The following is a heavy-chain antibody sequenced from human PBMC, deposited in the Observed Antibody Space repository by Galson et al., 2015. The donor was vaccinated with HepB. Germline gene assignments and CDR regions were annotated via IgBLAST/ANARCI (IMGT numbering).Heavy chain of an antibody. CDR3: ATPNSGSYYGLYDY. J-gene: IGHJ4*02. D-gene: IGHD1-26*01. Sequence: SVKVSCKVSGYTLTELSMHWARQAPGKGLEWMGGFDPEDGETIYAQKFQGRVTMTEDTSTDTAYMELSSLRSEDTAVYYCATPNSGSYYGLYDYWGQGTLVTVSS. V-gene: IGHV1-24*01. CDR1: GYTLTELS. CDR2: FDPEDGET.